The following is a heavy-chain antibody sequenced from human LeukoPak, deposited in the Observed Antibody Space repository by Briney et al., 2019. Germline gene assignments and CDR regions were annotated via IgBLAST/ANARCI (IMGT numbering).Heavy chain of an antibody. J-gene: IGHJ6*03. CDR1: GFTFGSAW. CDR2: IKSKTDGETT. V-gene: IGHV3-15*01. CDR3: TTLRFGMITILHYYYYMDV. D-gene: IGHD2-21*01. Sequence: GGSLRLSCEASGFTFGSAWMSWVRQAPGKGLEWVGRIKSKTDGETTDFAAPVKGRFTISRDDSKNTLYLQMNSLKTEDTAVYYCTTLRFGMITILHYYYYMDVWGKGTTVTVSS.